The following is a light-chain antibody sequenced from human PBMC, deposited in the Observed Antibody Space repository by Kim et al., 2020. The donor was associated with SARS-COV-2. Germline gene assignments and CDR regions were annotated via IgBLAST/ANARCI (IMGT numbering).Light chain of an antibody. CDR2: KNN. CDR1: SSNVGRKT. V-gene: IGLV1-44*01. J-gene: IGLJ2*01. Sequence: VLTQPPSASGTPGQRVIISCSGSSSNVGRKTVNWYQHLPGKVPKLLINKNNQRPSGVPDRFSGSKTGTSASLAISGLQSDDEADYYCAAWDDGLNVVVFGGGTQLTVL. CDR3: AAWDDGLNVVV.